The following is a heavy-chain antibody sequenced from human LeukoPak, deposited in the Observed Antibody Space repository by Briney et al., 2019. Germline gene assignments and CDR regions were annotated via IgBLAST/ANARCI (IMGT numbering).Heavy chain of an antibody. CDR3: MGYGGNSF. J-gene: IGHJ4*02. V-gene: IGHV3-66*01. CDR1: GFTVSDNH. Sequence: GGSLRLSCVTSGFTVSDNHVSWVRQAPGKGLEWVSLIDNVGGTYYADSVKGRFTISREHSENTLYLQMNSLRAEDTALYYCMGYGGNSFWGQGTLVTVPS. CDR2: IDNVGGT. D-gene: IGHD4-23*01.